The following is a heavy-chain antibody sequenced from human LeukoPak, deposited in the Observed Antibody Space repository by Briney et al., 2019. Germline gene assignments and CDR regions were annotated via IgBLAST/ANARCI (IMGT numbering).Heavy chain of an antibody. CDR2: IYSSGST. CDR1: GGSISSHY. CDR3: ARDKAGSSSLDY. Sequence: SETLSLTCTVSGGSISSHYWSCIRQPPGKGLEWIGYIYSSGSTNYNPSLESRVTMSIDKPKNQLSLKLSSVTVADTAVYYCARDKAGSSSLDYWGQGTPVTVSS. D-gene: IGHD1-26*01. V-gene: IGHV4-59*11. J-gene: IGHJ4*02.